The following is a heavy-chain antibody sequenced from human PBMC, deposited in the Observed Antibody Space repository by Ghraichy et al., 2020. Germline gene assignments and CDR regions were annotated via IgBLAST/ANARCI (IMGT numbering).Heavy chain of an antibody. CDR3: AREGYCSRISCLYYFDY. D-gene: IGHD2-2*01. CDR1: GGSISSYY. J-gene: IGHJ4*02. V-gene: IGHV4-59*01. CDR2: IYYSGTT. Sequence: SETLSLTCTVSGGSISSYYWSWIRQSPGKGLEWIGYIYYSGTTIYNPSFKSRVTMSVDTSKNQFSLKLSSGTAADAAVYYCAREGYCSRISCLYYFDYWGQGTLVTVSS.